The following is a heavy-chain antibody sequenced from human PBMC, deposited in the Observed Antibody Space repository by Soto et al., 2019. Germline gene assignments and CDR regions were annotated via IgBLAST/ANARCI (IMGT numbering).Heavy chain of an antibody. J-gene: IGHJ4*02. CDR2: FYYGGST. V-gene: IGHV4-30-4*01. D-gene: IGHD3-3*01. CDR1: GGSISSGDYY. CDR3: ARVSTYYDFWSGYSGPNYFDY. Sequence: QVQLQASCPGLVKPSQTLSLTCTVSGGSISSGDYYWSWIRQPPGKGLEWIGYFYYGGSTYYNPSLKIRVNISVDTSKNQFSLKLSSVTAADTAVYYCARVSTYYDFWSGYSGPNYFDYWGQGTLVTVSS.